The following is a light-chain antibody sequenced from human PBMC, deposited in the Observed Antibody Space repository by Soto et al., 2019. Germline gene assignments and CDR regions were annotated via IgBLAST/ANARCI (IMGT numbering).Light chain of an antibody. CDR2: GAS. CDR3: QQYDNWPPWT. CDR1: QSVNNN. V-gene: IGKV3-15*01. J-gene: IGKJ1*01. Sequence: EIVMTQSPVTMSLSPGERATLSCGASQSVNNNLAWYQQKPGQAPRLLIYGASTRAIGVPARFSGSGSGTEFTLTISSLQCEDFAVYYCQQYDNWPPWTFGQGTKVEIK.